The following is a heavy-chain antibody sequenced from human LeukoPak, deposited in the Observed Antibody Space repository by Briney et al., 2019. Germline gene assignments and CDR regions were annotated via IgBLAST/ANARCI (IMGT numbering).Heavy chain of an antibody. Sequence: PSQTLSLTCTVSGGSFSSGDYSWNWIRQPAGQGLEWIGRLFSSGTTNYNPSLKSRVTISGDTSNNQFSLKLTSVTAADTAVYYCASGAPLTYYYYYMDVWGKGTTVTVSS. CDR1: GGSFSSGDYS. CDR2: LFSSGTT. J-gene: IGHJ6*03. V-gene: IGHV4-61*02. D-gene: IGHD3-16*01. CDR3: ASGAPLTYYYYYMDV.